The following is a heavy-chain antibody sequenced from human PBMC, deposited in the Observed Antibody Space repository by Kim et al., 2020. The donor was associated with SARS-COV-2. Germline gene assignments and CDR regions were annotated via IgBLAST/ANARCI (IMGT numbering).Heavy chain of an antibody. CDR2: ISSSSSYI. V-gene: IGHV3-21*01. D-gene: IGHD2-15*01. Sequence: GGSLRLSCAASGFTFSSYSMNWVRQAPGKGLEWVSSISSSSSYIYYADSVKGRFTISRDNAKNSLYLQMNSLRAEDTAVYYCARDILVVAAGRGAYWGQGTLVTVSS. J-gene: IGHJ4*02. CDR1: GFTFSSYS. CDR3: ARDILVVAAGRGAY.